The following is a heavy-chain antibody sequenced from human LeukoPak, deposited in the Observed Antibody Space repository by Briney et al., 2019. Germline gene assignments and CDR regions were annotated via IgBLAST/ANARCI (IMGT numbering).Heavy chain of an antibody. CDR1: GFTFSSYA. CDR2: ISGSGGST. V-gene: IGHV3-23*01. D-gene: IGHD3-22*01. Sequence: GGSLRLSCSASGFTFSSYAMSWVRQAPGKGLEWVSAISGSGGSTYYADSVKGRFTISRDNSKNTLYLQMNSLRAEDTAVYYCARDGYYYDSSGYFDYWGQGTLVTVSS. J-gene: IGHJ4*02. CDR3: ARDGYYYDSSGYFDY.